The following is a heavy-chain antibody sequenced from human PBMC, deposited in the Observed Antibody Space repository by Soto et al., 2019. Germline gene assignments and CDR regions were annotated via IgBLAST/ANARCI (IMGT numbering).Heavy chain of an antibody. J-gene: IGHJ4*02. CDR3: AKDSRIVGVTAPYDY. D-gene: IGHD2-21*02. CDR1: GFTFSSYG. CDR2: ISYDGSNK. Sequence: QVQLVESGGGVVQPGRSLRLSCAASGFTFSSYGMHWVRQAPGKGLEWVAVISYDGSNKYYADSVKGRFTISRDNSKNTLYLKMNSLRAEDTAVYYCAKDSRIVGVTAPYDYWGQGTLVTVSS. V-gene: IGHV3-30*18.